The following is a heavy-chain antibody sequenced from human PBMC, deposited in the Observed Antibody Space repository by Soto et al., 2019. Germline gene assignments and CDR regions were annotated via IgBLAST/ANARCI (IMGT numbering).Heavy chain of an antibody. CDR1: GFTFSSYG. Sequence: QVQLVESGGGVVQPGRSLRLSCAASGFTFSSYGMHWVRQAPGKGLEWVAVISYDGSNKYYADSVKGRFTISRDNSKNTLYLQMNSRRAEDTAVYYCAKSLLRWWDYGASMDYWGQGTLVTVSS. V-gene: IGHV3-30*18. D-gene: IGHD4-17*01. CDR3: AKSLLRWWDYGASMDY. CDR2: ISYDGSNK. J-gene: IGHJ4*02.